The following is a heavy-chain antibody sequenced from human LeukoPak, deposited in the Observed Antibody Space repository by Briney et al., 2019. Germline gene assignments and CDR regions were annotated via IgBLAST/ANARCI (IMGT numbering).Heavy chain of an antibody. CDR3: ARGRVITPAFYYYYYGMDV. Sequence: SETLSLTCAVYGGSFSGYYWSWIRQHPGKGLEWIGYIYYSGSTYYNPSLKSRVTISVDTSKNQFSLKLSSVTAADTAVYYCARGRVITPAFYYYYYGMDVWGQGTTVTVSS. CDR2: IYYSGST. D-gene: IGHD3-10*01. V-gene: IGHV4-31*11. J-gene: IGHJ6*02. CDR1: GGSFSGYY.